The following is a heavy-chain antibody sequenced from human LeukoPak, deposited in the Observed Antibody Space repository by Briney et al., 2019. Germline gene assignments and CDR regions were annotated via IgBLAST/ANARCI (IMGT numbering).Heavy chain of an antibody. D-gene: IGHD3-10*01. CDR1: GFTFSSYW. J-gene: IGHJ4*02. CDR3: ARGKWFGELLHFDY. CDR2: IKQDGSEK. V-gene: IGHV3-7*03. Sequence: PGGPLRLSRAASGFTFSSYWMNWVRQAPGKGLEWVANIKQDGSEKYYVDSVKGRFTISRDNTKNSLYLQMNSLRAEDTAVYYCARGKWFGELLHFDYWGQGTLVTVSS.